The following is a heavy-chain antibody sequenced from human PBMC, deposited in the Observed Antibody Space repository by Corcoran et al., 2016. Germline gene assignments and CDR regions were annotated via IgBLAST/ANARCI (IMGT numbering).Heavy chain of an antibody. CDR1: GFSLSNARMG. V-gene: IGHV2-26*01. CDR2: IFSNDEK. J-gene: IGHJ4*02. D-gene: IGHD2-2*01. CDR3: ARIRESWDCSSTSCYAIEDY. Sequence: QVTLKESGPVLVKPTETLTLTCTVSGFSLSNARMGVSWIRQPPGKALEWLAHIFSNDEKSYSTSLKSRLTISKDTSKSQVVLTMTNMDPVDTATYCCARIRESWDCSSTSCYAIEDYWGQGTLVTVSA.